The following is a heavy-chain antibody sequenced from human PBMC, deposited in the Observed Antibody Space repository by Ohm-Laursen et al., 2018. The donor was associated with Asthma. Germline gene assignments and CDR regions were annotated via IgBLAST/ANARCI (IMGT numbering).Heavy chain of an antibody. CDR2: INPDGRET. D-gene: IGHD6-19*01. V-gene: IGHV3-7*01. Sequence: SLRLSCAASKFTFSNHWMNWVRQAPGKGLEWVANINPDGRETRHVDSVKGRFTISRDNAKDSLSLQMNSLRAEDTAVYYCARAKGGIAVAPRYFDYWGQGTLVTVSS. CDR3: ARAKGGIAVAPRYFDY. J-gene: IGHJ4*02. CDR1: KFTFSNHW.